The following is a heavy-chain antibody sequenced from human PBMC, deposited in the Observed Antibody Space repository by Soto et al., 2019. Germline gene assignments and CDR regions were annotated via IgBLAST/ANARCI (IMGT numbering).Heavy chain of an antibody. D-gene: IGHD2-2*01. CDR2: IYPGGSDT. V-gene: IGHV5-51*01. J-gene: IGHJ4*02. Sequence: PGESLKISCKASGYSFLNYWIGWMSQMHGKGLEWMGIIYPGGSDTRYSPSFQGQVTISADKSISTAYLQWSSLKASDTAMYYCARFYRYCTTSSCYEDYWGQGTLVTVSS. CDR3: ARFYRYCTTSSCYEDY. CDR1: GYSFLNYW.